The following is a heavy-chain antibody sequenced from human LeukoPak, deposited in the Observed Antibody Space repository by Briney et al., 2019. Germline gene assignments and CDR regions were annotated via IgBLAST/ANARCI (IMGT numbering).Heavy chain of an antibody. CDR3: AKGSSGYFADL. J-gene: IGHJ5*02. CDR1: GFTFNNYG. Sequence: PGGSLSLSCAASGFTFNNYGLIWVRQAPGKGLEWVSAISNDGGGTQYADFVEGRFTISRDNSKNTLFLQMSSLRAEDTALYYCAKGSSGYFADLWGQGTLVTVSS. CDR2: ISNDGGGT. D-gene: IGHD3-22*01. V-gene: IGHV3-23*01.